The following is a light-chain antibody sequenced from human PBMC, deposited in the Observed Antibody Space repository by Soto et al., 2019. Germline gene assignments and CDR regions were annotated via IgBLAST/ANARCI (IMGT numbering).Light chain of an antibody. J-gene: IGKJ3*01. CDR3: QQYNNWPFT. CDR2: VAS. Sequence: EIVLTQSPATLSVSPGERATLSCRASQSVSSSLAWYQQKPGQAPRLLIYVASTRATGIPARFSGSGSVTEFTLTISSLQYEDFAVYYCQQYNNWPFTFGPGTKVDI. CDR1: QSVSSS. V-gene: IGKV3-15*01.